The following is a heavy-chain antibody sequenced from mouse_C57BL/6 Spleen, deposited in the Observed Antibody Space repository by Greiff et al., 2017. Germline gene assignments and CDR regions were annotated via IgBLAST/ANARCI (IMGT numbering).Heavy chain of an antibody. D-gene: IGHD1-1*01. Sequence: VQLQQPGAELVKPGASVKLSCKASGYTFTSYWMQWVKQRPGQGLEWIGEIDPSDSYTNYNQKFKGKATLTVDTSSSTAYMQRSSLTSEDSAVYYCARKSNYYGSTFDYWGQGTTLTVSS. CDR1: GYTFTSYW. V-gene: IGHV1-50*01. J-gene: IGHJ2*01. CDR3: ARKSNYYGSTFDY. CDR2: IDPSDSYT.